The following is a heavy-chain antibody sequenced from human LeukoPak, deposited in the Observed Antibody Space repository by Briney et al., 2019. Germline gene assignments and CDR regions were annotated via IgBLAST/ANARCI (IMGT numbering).Heavy chain of an antibody. CDR2: IYHSGST. Sequence: PSETLSLTCNVSGGSISSGGYYWSWIRQPPGKGLEWIGYIYHSGSTYYNPSLKSRVTISVDRSKNQFSLKLSSVTAADTAVYYCARAPYSSYGDYWGQGTLVTVAP. D-gene: IGHD3-22*01. J-gene: IGHJ4*02. CDR1: GGSISSGGYY. CDR3: ARAPYSSYGDY. V-gene: IGHV4-30-2*01.